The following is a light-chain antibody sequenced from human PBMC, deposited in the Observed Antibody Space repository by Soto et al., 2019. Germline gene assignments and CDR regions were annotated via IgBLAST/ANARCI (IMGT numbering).Light chain of an antibody. CDR2: RNN. V-gene: IGLV1-47*01. J-gene: IGLJ1*01. Sequence: PVLTQPPSASGTHGQRGTISCSGSSSNIGSNYVYWYQQLPGTAPKLLIYRNNQRPSGVPDRFSGSKSGTSASLAISGLRSEDEADYYCAAWDDSLSAYVFGTGTKVTVL. CDR3: AAWDDSLSAYV. CDR1: SSNIGSNY.